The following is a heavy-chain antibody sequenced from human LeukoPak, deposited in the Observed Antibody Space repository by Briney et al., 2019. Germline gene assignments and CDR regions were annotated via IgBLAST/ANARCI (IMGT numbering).Heavy chain of an antibody. D-gene: IGHD3-10*01. CDR2: ISGTGNSA. CDR3: AKDLGFGGSSLFYFDY. J-gene: IGHJ4*02. V-gene: IGHV3-23*01. Sequence: GGSLRLSCAASGFTFNNYAINWVRQAPGKGLEWVSAISGTGNSAYYADSVKGRFTISRDNSKNTLYLQMNSLRAEDTAVYFCAKDLGFGGSSLFYFDYWGQGTLVTVSS. CDR1: GFTFNNYA.